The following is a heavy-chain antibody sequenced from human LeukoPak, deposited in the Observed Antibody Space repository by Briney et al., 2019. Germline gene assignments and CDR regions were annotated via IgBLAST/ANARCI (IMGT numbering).Heavy chain of an antibody. V-gene: IGHV3-74*01. Sequence: GGSLRLSCVAPGFTFSSYWMHWVRQDPRKGLVWVSRINGDGSNINYADSVRGRFTISRDNAKNTLYLQMNTLRVEDTAVYYCARDLMDYDVSTGLHHYYMDVWGQGTTVTVSS. D-gene: IGHD3-9*01. CDR3: ARDLMDYDVSTGLHHYYMDV. CDR2: INGDGSNI. J-gene: IGHJ6*02. CDR1: GFTFSSYW.